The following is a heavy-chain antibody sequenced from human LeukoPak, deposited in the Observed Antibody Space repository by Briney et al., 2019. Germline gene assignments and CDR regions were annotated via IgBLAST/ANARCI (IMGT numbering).Heavy chain of an antibody. CDR2: MYNSGST. CDR1: GESTRSYY. CDR3: AKESNSSDNWYFDL. J-gene: IGHJ2*01. Sequence: SETLSLTCSVSGESTRSYYWNWIRQPPGKGLEWIGYMYNSGSTNNNPSLKSRVTISVDKSKNQFSLKLSSVTAADTAVYYCAKESNSSDNWYFDLWGRGTLVTVSS. V-gene: IGHV4-59*01. D-gene: IGHD2/OR15-2a*01.